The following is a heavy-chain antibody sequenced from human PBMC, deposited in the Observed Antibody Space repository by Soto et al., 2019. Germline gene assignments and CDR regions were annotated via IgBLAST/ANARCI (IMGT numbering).Heavy chain of an antibody. Sequence: SGGSLRLSCAASGFTFNTYWMHWVRQAPGKGLVWVSRISSDGSDTNYADSVKGRFTISRDNAKNTVYLEMDSLTAEDTAVYYCARPYTVTMRNGMDVWGQGTTVTVSS. V-gene: IGHV3-74*01. D-gene: IGHD2-21*02. CDR1: GFTFNTYW. CDR3: ARPYTVTMRNGMDV. J-gene: IGHJ6*02. CDR2: ISSDGSDT.